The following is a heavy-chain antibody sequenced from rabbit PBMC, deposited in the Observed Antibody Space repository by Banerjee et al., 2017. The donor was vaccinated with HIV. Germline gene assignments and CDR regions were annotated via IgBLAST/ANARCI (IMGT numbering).Heavy chain of an antibody. D-gene: IGHD6-1*01. CDR1: GFDFSSGYD. Sequence: DLVKPEGSLTLTCTASGFDFSSGYDMCWVRQAPGKGLEWIACIDVGNSGSTYYASWAKGRFTISKTSSTTVTLQMTSLTAADTATYFCARRTGGVGGCGLGDLWGPGTLVTVS. V-gene: IGHV1S40*01. J-gene: IGHJ4*01. CDR3: ARRTGGVGGCGLGDL. CDR2: IDVGNSGST.